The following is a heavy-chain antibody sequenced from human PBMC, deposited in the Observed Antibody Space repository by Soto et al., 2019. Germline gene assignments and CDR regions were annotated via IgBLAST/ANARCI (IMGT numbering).Heavy chain of an antibody. CDR2: IIPIFGTA. D-gene: IGHD3-22*01. CDR3: ARAHDSSGYYDAFDI. CDR1: GGTFSSYA. Sequence: ASVKVSCKASGGTFSSYAISWVRQAPGQGLEWMGGIIPIFGTANYAQKFQGRVTITADESMSTAYMELSSLRSEDTAVYYCARAHDSSGYYDAFDIWGQGTMVTVSS. V-gene: IGHV1-69*13. J-gene: IGHJ3*02.